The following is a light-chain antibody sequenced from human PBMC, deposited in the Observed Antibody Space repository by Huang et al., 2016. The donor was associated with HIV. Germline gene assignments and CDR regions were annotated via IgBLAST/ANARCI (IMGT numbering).Light chain of an antibody. CDR2: GAS. Sequence: EIVMTQSAATLSVSPGERATLSCRASQSVSNNLAWYQQKPGQAPRLLILGASTRATGVPARFSGSGSGTEFTLIISSLQSEDFAVYYCQQYDNWPPTFGQGTKVKIK. CDR3: QQYDNWPPT. V-gene: IGKV3-15*01. J-gene: IGKJ1*01. CDR1: QSVSNN.